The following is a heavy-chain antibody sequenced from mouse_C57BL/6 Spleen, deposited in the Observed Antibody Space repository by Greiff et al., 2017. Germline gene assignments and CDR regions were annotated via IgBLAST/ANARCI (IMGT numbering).Heavy chain of an antibody. V-gene: IGHV5-4*03. CDR1: GFTFSSYS. D-gene: IGHD3-2*02. J-gene: IGHJ2*01. CDR2: ISDGGSYT. CDR3: ARQLRLNYFDY. Sequence: EVMLVESGAGLVKPGGSLKLSCAASGFTFSSYSMSWVRQTPEKSLEWVATISDGGSYTYYPDNVKGRFTISRDNAKNNLYLQMSHLKSEDTAMYYCARQLRLNYFDYWGQGTTLTVSS.